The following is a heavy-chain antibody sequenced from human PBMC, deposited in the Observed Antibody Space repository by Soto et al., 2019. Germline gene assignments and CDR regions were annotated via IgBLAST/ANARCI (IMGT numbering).Heavy chain of an antibody. J-gene: IGHJ5*02. D-gene: IGHD6-19*01. CDR3: AKDPEDSYSSGWYDLRFDP. V-gene: IGHV3-23*01. Sequence: HPGGSLRLSCAASGFTFSSYAMSWVRQAPGKGLEWVSAISGSGGSTYYADSVKGRFTISRDNSKNTLYLQMNSLRAEDTAVYYCAKDPEDSYSSGWYDLRFDPWGQGTLVTVSS. CDR1: GFTFSSYA. CDR2: ISGSGGST.